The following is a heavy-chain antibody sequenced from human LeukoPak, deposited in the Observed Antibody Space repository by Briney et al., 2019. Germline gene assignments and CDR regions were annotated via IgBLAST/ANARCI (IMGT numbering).Heavy chain of an antibody. V-gene: IGHV3-23*01. J-gene: IGHJ4*02. CDR2: ISGSGGST. D-gene: IGHD5-18*01. CDR3: AKGRGYSPKFFDY. CDR1: GFTFSSYA. Sequence: PGGSLRLSCAASGFTFSSYAMTWVRQAPGKGLEWVSAISGSGGSTYYADSVKGRFTISRDNSKNTLYLQMNSLRAEDTAVYYCAKGRGYSPKFFDYWGQGTLVTVSS.